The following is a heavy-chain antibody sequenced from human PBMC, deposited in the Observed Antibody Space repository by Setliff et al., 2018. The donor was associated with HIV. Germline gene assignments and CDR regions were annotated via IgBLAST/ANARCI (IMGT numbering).Heavy chain of an antibody. CDR2: IFSNDEK. CDR3: ARGLRYFDWLSPTYFDY. CDR1: GFSLRNTRMD. V-gene: IGHV2-26*01. D-gene: IGHD3-9*01. J-gene: IGHJ4*02. Sequence: SGPTLVNPTETLTLTCTVSGFSLRNTRMDVSWIRQPPGKALEWLAHIFSNDEKSYSTSLKSRLTISKDTSKSQVVLTMTNMDPVDTATYYCARGLRYFDWLSPTYFDYWGQGTLVTVSS.